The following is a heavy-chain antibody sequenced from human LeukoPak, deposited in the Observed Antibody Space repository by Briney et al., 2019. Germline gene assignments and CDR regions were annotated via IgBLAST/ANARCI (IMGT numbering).Heavy chain of an antibody. CDR2: VSYSGNT. J-gene: IGHJ3*02. CDR3: ARRSVVVAAGDVYDI. CDR1: AGSITSGY. Sequence: ASETLSLTCTVSAGSITSGYWRWLRQPPGKGLEWIGFVSYSGNTNSNPSLKSRVTISLHTSKTQVSLKLNSVTAADTAVYYCARRSVVVAAGDVYDIWGQGTMVTVSS. D-gene: IGHD2-15*01. V-gene: IGHV4-59*08.